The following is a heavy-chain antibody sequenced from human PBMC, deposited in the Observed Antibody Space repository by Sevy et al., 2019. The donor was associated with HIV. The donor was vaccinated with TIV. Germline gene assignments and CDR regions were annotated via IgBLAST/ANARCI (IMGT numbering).Heavy chain of an antibody. V-gene: IGHV5-10-1*01. CDR1: GYSFTSYW. J-gene: IGHJ6*03. CDR3: ARSDRYSSCWYVNYYYYMDV. CDR2: IDPSDSYT. Sequence: GESLKISCKGSGYSFTSYWISWVRQMPGKGLEWMGRIDPSDSYTNYSPSFQGHVTISADKSISTAYLQWSSLKASDTARYYCARSDRYSSCWYVNYYYYMDVWGKGTTVTVSS. D-gene: IGHD6-19*01.